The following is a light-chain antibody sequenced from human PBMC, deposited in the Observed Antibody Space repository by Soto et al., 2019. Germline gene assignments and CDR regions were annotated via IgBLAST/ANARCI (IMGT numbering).Light chain of an antibody. J-gene: IGKJ2*01. Sequence: EIVLTQSPGTLSLSPGERATLSCRASQSVSSSYLAWYQQKPGQAPRLLIYGASYRATGIPDRFSGRGSGTDFTLTISRLEPEYFSVYYCQQYDDSLSSFTFGQGTNLEIK. CDR3: QQYDDSLSSFT. V-gene: IGKV3-20*01. CDR2: GAS. CDR1: QSVSSSY.